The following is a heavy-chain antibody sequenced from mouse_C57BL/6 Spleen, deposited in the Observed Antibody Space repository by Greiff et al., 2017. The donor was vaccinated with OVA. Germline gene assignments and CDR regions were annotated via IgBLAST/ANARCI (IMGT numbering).Heavy chain of an antibody. D-gene: IGHD1-1*01. V-gene: IGHV1-4*01. J-gene: IGHJ4*01. CDR3: ARTDYGSSYYALDY. CDR1: GYTFTSYT. CDR2: INPSSGYT. Sequence: VQLQQSGAELARPGASVKMSCKASGYTFTSYTMHWVKQRPGQGLEWIGYINPSSGYTKYNQKFKDKAPLTADNSSSTAYMQLSSLTSEDSAVYYWARTDYGSSYYALDYWGQGTSVTVS.